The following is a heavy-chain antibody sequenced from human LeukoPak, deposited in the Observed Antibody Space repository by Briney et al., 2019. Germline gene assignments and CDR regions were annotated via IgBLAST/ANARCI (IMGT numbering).Heavy chain of an antibody. CDR2: ITGSGDST. CDR1: GFTFSSYA. Sequence: GGSLRLSCAASGFTFSSYAMRWVRQAPGKGLEWVSSITGSGDSTYYADSVKGRFTISRDNSKNTLYLQMNSLRAEDTAVYYCAVSNYWYPVDYWGQGTLVTVSS. V-gene: IGHV3-23*01. J-gene: IGHJ4*02. D-gene: IGHD4-11*01. CDR3: AVSNYWYPVDY.